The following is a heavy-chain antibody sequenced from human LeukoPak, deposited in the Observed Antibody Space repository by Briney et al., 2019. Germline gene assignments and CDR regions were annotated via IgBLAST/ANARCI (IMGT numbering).Heavy chain of an antibody. Sequence: GGSLRLSCAASGFTFRSYWMHWVRQAPGKGLVWVSRINSDGSTTTYADSVKGRFTISRDNAKNTLYLQMNSLRAEDTAVYYCARESRGQQWRGDAFDIWGQGTMVTVSS. CDR1: GFTFRSYW. CDR3: ARESRGQQWRGDAFDI. CDR2: INSDGSTT. V-gene: IGHV3-74*01. J-gene: IGHJ3*02. D-gene: IGHD6-19*01.